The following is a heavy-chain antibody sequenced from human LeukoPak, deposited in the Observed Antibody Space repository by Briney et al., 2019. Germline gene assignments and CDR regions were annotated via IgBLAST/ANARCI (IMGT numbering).Heavy chain of an antibody. V-gene: IGHV3-23*01. CDR1: GFTFSSYA. J-gene: IGHJ4*02. CDR3: AKVFSTATTGREGFYFDY. D-gene: IGHD4-11*01. CDR2: ISVSGGST. Sequence: GGSLRLSCAASGFTFSSYAMSWVRQAPGKGLEWVSAISVSGGSTYSADSVKGRFTISRDNSKNTLFLQMNSLRAEDTAVYYCAKVFSTATTGREGFYFDYWGQGTLVTVSS.